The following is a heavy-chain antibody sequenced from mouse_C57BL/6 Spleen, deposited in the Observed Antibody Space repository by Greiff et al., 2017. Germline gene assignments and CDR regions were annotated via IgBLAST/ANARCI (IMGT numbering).Heavy chain of an antibody. CDR3: ARRGYGSFFDY. CDR2: IDPANGNT. Sequence: VQLQQSVAGLVRPGASVKLSCTASGFNFKNTYMHWVHQRPEQGLEWIGRIDPANGNTNYPPKFQGKVTITTDTSSNKPYLQLSSLTSEDTDIYYCARRGYGSFFDYWGQGTTLTVSS. V-gene: IGHV14-3*01. D-gene: IGHD1-1*01. J-gene: IGHJ2*01. CDR1: GFNFKNTY.